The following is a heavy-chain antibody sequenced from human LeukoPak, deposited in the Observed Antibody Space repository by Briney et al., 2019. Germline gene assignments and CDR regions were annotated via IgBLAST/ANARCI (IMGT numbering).Heavy chain of an antibody. Sequence: SVKVSCKASGGTFSSYAISWVRQAPGQGLEWMGGIIPIFGTANYAQRFQGRVTITADKSTSTAYMELSSLRSEDAAVYYCAGQTTLAYYYYYYMDVWGKGTTVTVSS. CDR3: AGQTTLAYYYYYYMDV. D-gene: IGHD1-7*01. CDR2: IIPIFGTA. CDR1: GGTFSSYA. J-gene: IGHJ6*03. V-gene: IGHV1-69*06.